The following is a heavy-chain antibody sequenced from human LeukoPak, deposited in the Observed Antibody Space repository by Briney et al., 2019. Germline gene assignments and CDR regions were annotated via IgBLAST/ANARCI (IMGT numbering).Heavy chain of an antibody. CDR3: FRHPYGDLPGDY. V-gene: IGHV3-73*01. CDR1: GFTFTGST. Sequence: PGGSLRLSCAASGFTFTGSTMHWVRQASGKGLEWVGHIRSKTNTYATAYAASVKGRFIISRDDSKNTAYLQMNSLKTEDTAVYHCFRHPYGDLPGDYWGQGTLVTVSS. CDR2: IRSKTNTYAT. J-gene: IGHJ4*02. D-gene: IGHD4-17*01.